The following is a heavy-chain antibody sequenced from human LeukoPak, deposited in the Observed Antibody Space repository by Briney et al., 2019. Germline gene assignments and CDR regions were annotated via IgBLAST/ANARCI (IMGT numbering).Heavy chain of an antibody. V-gene: IGHV3-20*04. CDR1: GFTFDDYG. J-gene: IGHJ4*02. D-gene: IGHD2-21*02. CDR2: INWNGGST. Sequence: GGSLRLSCAASGFTFDDYGMSWVRQAPGKGLEWVSGINWNGGSTGYADSVKGRFTISRDNAKNSLYLQMNSLRAEDTAVYYCARALDPAVVVTAIQGYWGQGTLVTVSS. CDR3: ARALDPAVVVTAIQGY.